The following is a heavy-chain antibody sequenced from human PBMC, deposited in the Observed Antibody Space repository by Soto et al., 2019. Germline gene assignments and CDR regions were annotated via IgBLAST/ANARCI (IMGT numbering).Heavy chain of an antibody. CDR1: GGSITSSSHY. CDR3: ARSSITPRLFMYPFDY. D-gene: IGHD3-3*01. Sequence: SETLSLTCTVSGGSITSSSHYWGWIRQPPGKGLECIGNIYYDGNTNYNPSLKSRVTISLDTSKNQFSLRLNSVTAADTAVYYCARSSITPRLFMYPFDYWGQGTLVTVSS. J-gene: IGHJ4*02. CDR2: IYYDGNT. V-gene: IGHV4-39*01.